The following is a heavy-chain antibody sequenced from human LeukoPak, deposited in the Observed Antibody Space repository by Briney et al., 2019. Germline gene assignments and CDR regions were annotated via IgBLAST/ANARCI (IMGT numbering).Heavy chain of an antibody. D-gene: IGHD1-20*01. CDR1: GFTVSSNY. CDR3: ARDSTWAYNWNGMDV. J-gene: IGHJ6*02. Sequence: GGSLRLSCAASGFTVSSNYMSWVRQAPGKGLEWVSVIYSGGSTYYADSVKGRFTISRDNSKNTLYLQMNSLRAEDTAVYYCARDSTWAYNWNGMDVWGQGTTVTVSS. CDR2: IYSGGST. V-gene: IGHV3-53*01.